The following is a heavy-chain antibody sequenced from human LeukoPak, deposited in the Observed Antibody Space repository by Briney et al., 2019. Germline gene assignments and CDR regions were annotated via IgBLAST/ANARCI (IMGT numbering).Heavy chain of an antibody. CDR1: GDSISSSTYY. J-gene: IGHJ4*02. V-gene: IGHV4-39*01. D-gene: IGHD2-2*01. Sequence: PSETLSLTCTVSGDSISSSTYYWGWIRQPPGKGLECIGTIYYSGSTYYNPSLKSRVTISVDTSKNQFSLKLSSVTAADTAVYYCARQGDYCSTTSCYDYWGQGILVTVSS. CDR2: IYYSGST. CDR3: ARQGDYCSTTSCYDY.